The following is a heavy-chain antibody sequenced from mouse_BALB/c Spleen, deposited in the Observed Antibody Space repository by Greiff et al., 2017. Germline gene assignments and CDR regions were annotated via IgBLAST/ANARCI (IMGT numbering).Heavy chain of an antibody. D-gene: IGHD2-4*01. CDR1: GDSITSGY. CDR3: ARYDYDHYYAMDY. V-gene: IGHV3-8*02. Sequence: EVHLVESGPSLVKPSQTLSFTCSVTGDSITSGYWNWIRKFPGNKLEYMGYISYSGSTYYNPSLKSRISITRDTSKNQYYLQLNSVTTEDTATYYCARYDYDHYYAMDYWGQGTSVTVSS. CDR2: ISYSGST. J-gene: IGHJ4*01.